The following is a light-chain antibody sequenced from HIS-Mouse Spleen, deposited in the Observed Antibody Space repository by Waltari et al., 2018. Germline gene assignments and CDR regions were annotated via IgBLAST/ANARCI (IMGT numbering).Light chain of an antibody. CDR3: QQGYSTPGT. J-gene: IGKJ5*01. Sequence: DIQMTQSPSSLSASVGDRVTITCRASQSISSYLNWYQQKPGKAPKLLIYAASSLQSGVPSRFSGSGSGTEFTLTISSLQPEDFATYYCQQGYSTPGTFGQGTRLEIK. CDR2: AAS. CDR1: QSISSY. V-gene: IGKV1-39*01.